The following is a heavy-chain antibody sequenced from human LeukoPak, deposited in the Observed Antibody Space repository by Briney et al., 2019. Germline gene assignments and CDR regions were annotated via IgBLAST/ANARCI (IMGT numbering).Heavy chain of an antibody. CDR1: GLSFSSYG. CDR3: AKGKDSSGTWDYFDY. Sequence: GGSLRLSCAASGLSFSSYGMTWVRQAPGKGLEWASGISGSGGRTYYADSVKGRFTIFRDNSNKTLNLQMNSLRAEDTAVYYCAKGKDSSGTWDYFDYWGQGTLVTVSS. D-gene: IGHD6-19*01. CDR2: ISGSGGRT. V-gene: IGHV3-23*01. J-gene: IGHJ4*02.